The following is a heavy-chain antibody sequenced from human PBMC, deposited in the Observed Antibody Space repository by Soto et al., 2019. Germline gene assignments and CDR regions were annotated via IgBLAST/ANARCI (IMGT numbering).Heavy chain of an antibody. Sequence: ASVKVSCKASGYTFTSYYMYWVRQAPGQGREWMGIINPSGGSTSYAQKFQGRVTITADESTSTAYMELSSLRSEDTAVYYCARDVYDSSGYYWHYFDYWGQRTLVTVSS. D-gene: IGHD3-22*01. CDR3: ARDVYDSSGYYWHYFDY. CDR1: GYTFTSYY. V-gene: IGHV1-46*01. CDR2: INPSGGST. J-gene: IGHJ4*02.